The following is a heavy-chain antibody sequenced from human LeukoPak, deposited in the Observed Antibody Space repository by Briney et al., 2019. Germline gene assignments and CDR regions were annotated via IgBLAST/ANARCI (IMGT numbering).Heavy chain of an antibody. Sequence: GESLKISCTVSGYSFTNYWIGWVRQMPGKGLEWMGITYPGDSDTKYSPSFQGQVTISADKSINTAYLQWSSLRASDTAMYYCARQGTIVAGTLGTTFDYWGQGTLLTVSS. D-gene: IGHD5-12*01. V-gene: IGHV5-51*01. CDR2: TYPGDSDT. CDR1: GYSFTNYW. J-gene: IGHJ4*02. CDR3: ARQGTIVAGTLGTTFDY.